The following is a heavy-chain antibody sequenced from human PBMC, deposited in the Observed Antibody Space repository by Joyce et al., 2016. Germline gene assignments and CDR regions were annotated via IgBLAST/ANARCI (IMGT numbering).Heavy chain of an antibody. V-gene: IGHV4-39*07. J-gene: IGHJ5*02. CDR3: ARSFFYCSGGSCFSGEWFDP. Sequence: QLQLQESGPGLVKPSETLSLSCTVSGGSISSSTYYWGWIRQPPRKGLEGIGSVYYSGSTYYTPSLKSRVTISVDTSKNLFSLKLTSVTAADTAVYYCARSFFYCSGGSCFSGEWFDPWGQGTLVTVSS. CDR1: GGSISSSTYY. D-gene: IGHD2-15*01. CDR2: VYYSGST.